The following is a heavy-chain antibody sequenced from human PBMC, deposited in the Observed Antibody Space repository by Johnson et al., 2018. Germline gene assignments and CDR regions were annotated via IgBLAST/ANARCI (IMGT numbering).Heavy chain of an antibody. CDR3: ARLDIVVVSAAITYAFDI. D-gene: IGHD2-2*01. J-gene: IGHJ3*02. CDR2: IYYSGST. V-gene: IGHV4-39*01. CDR1: GGSISGSGYY. Sequence: QVQLQESGPGLVKPSETLSLTCTVSGGSISGSGYYWGWIRQPPGKGLEWIGSIYYSGSTYYNPSLKTRVTISVDTSKNQFSLKLSSVTAADTAVYYCARLDIVVVSAAITYAFDIWGQGTMVTVSS.